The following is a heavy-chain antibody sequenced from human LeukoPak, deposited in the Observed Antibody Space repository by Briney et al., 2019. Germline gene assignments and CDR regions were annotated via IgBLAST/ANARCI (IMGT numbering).Heavy chain of an antibody. D-gene: IGHD3-22*01. J-gene: IGHJ4*02. CDR1: GYTFTGYY. CDR3: AREGGGRDSSGYYLDY. Sequence: ASVKVSCKASGYTFTGYYMHWVRQASGQGLEWMGWINPNSGGTNYAQKFQGRVTMTRDTSISTAYMELSRLRSDDTAVYYCAREGGGRDSSGYYLDYWGQGTLVTVSS. V-gene: IGHV1-2*02. CDR2: INPNSGGT.